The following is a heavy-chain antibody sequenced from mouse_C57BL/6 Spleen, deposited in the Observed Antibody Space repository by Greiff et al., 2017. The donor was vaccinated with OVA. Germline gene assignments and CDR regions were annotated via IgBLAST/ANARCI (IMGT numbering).Heavy chain of an antibody. CDR1: GYAFSSSW. V-gene: IGHV1-82*01. D-gene: IGHD4-1*02. CDR2: IYPGDGDT. Sequence: QVQLQQSGPELVKPGASVKISCKASGYAFSSSWMNWVKQRPGKGLEWIGRIYPGDGDTNYNGKFKGKATLTADKSSSTAYMQLSSLTSEDSAVYFCARGGPTGDFDVWGTGTTVTVSS. J-gene: IGHJ1*03. CDR3: ARGGPTGDFDV.